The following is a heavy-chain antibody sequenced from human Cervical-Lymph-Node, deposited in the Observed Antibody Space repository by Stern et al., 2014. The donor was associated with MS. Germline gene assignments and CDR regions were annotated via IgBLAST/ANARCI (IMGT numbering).Heavy chain of an antibody. V-gene: IGHV5-51*01. CDR3: ARQGCGSTSCHSIDY. CDR1: GYTFTNNW. CDR2: IYPPDSNT. Sequence: EVQLVESGAEVKKPGESLKISCKGSGYTFTNNWIAWVRQMPGKGLECMGIIYPPDSNTRYSPSFQGPVTISAAKYINTAYLQWSSLTASDSAMYYCARQGCGSTSCHSIDYWGQGTLITVSS. D-gene: IGHD2-2*02. J-gene: IGHJ4*02.